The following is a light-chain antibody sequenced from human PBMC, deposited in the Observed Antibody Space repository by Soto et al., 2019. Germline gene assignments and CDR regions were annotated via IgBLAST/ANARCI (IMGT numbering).Light chain of an antibody. CDR2: AAS. J-gene: IGKJ5*01. CDR3: QQASSFPSIT. Sequence: DIQMTQSPSSVSASVGDRVTITCRASHTISSYLAWYQHKPGEAXKLLIYAASSLQSGVPSRFSGSGSGTDFSLTISSLQPEDFANYYCQQASSFPSITFGQGTRLEIK. V-gene: IGKV1D-12*01. CDR1: HTISSY.